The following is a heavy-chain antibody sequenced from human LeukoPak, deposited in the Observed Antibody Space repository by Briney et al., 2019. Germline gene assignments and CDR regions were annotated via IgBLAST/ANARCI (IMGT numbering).Heavy chain of an antibody. D-gene: IGHD2-2*01. Sequence: GGSLRLSCAASGFTFSSYFMNWVRQAPGKGLEWVSYISSSRSTIYYADSVKGRFTISRDNAKNSLYLQMNSLRDEDTAVYYCAKDCSSTSCPTSDYWGQGTLVTVSS. V-gene: IGHV3-48*02. CDR2: ISSSRSTI. CDR3: AKDCSSTSCPTSDY. CDR1: GFTFSSYF. J-gene: IGHJ4*02.